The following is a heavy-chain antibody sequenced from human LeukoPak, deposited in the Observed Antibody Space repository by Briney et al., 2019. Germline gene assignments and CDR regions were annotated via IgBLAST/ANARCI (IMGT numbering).Heavy chain of an antibody. Sequence: GGSLRLSCAASGFTFSSYEMNWVRQAPGKGLEWVSYISTSGSTIYYADSVKGRFTISRDNAKNSLYLQMNSLRAEDTAVYYCAKLTTVTTGARANYFDYWGQGTLVTVSS. CDR1: GFTFSSYE. D-gene: IGHD4-17*01. CDR2: ISTSGSTI. J-gene: IGHJ4*02. V-gene: IGHV3-48*03. CDR3: AKLTTVTTGARANYFDY.